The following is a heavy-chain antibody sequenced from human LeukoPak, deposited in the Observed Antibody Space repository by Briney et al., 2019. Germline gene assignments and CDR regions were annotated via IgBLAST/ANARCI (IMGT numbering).Heavy chain of an antibody. V-gene: IGHV3-30*18. CDR2: ISYDGSNK. Sequence: GSLRLSCAASGFTFSSYGMHWVRQAPGKGLEWVAVISYDGSNKYYADSVKGRFTISRDNSKNTLYLQMNSLRAEDTAVYYCAKDGPPRGPLNYLTPGRDPGHFDYWGQGTLVTVSS. CDR3: AKDGPPRGPLNYLTPGRDPGHFDY. J-gene: IGHJ4*02. CDR1: GFTFSSYG. D-gene: IGHD3-9*01.